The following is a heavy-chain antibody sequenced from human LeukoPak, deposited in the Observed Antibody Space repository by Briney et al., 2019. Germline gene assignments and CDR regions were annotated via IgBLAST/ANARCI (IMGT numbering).Heavy chain of an antibody. V-gene: IGHV4-39*07. Sequence: SETLSLTCTVSGGSISSSSYYWGWIRQPPGKGLEWIGRIYYSGSTYYNPSLKSRVTISADTSKNQFSLKLSSVTAADTAVYYCARVIFGEYQLLADYWGQGTLVTVSS. J-gene: IGHJ4*02. CDR2: IYYSGST. CDR3: ARVIFGEYQLLADY. CDR1: GGSISSSSYY. D-gene: IGHD2-2*01.